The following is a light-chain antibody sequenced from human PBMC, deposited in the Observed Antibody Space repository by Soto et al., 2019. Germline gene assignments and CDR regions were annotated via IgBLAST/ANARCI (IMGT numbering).Light chain of an antibody. CDR2: SNN. CDR3: AAWDDSLNGYV. Sequence: SVLTQPPSASGTPGQRVPISCSGSSSNIGSNTVNWYQQLPGTAPKLLIYSNNQRPSGVPDRFSGSKSGTSASLAISGLQSEDEADYYCAAWDDSLNGYVFGTGTKVIVL. CDR1: SSNIGSNT. V-gene: IGLV1-44*01. J-gene: IGLJ1*01.